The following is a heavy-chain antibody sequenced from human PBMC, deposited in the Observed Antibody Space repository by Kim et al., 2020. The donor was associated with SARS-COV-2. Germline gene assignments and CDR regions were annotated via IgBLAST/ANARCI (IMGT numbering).Heavy chain of an antibody. CDR3: ARRRPVGEDWYFDL. D-gene: IGHD1-26*01. Sequence: SVKVSCKASGGTFSSYAITWVRQAPGQGLEWMGGIIPIFGTANYAQKFQGRVTITADESTSTAYMELSSLRSEDTAVYYCARRRPVGEDWYFDLWGRGTLVTVSS. CDR1: GGTFSSYA. CDR2: IIPIFGTA. J-gene: IGHJ2*01. V-gene: IGHV1-69*13.